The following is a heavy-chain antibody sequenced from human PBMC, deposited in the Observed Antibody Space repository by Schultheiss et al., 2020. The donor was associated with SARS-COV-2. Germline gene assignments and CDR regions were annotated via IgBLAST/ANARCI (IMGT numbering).Heavy chain of an antibody. J-gene: IGHJ6*02. CDR1: GFTFSSYA. CDR2: IKSKTDGGTT. D-gene: IGHD6-6*01. CDR3: AKDQYSRLVYGPGVYYYYGMDV. V-gene: IGHV3-15*01. Sequence: GGSLRLSCAASGFTFSSYAMSWVRQAPGKGLEWVGRIKSKTDGGTTDYAAPVKGRFTISRDDSKNTLYLQMNSLKTEDTALYYCAKDQYSRLVYGPGVYYYYGMDVWGQGTTVTVSS.